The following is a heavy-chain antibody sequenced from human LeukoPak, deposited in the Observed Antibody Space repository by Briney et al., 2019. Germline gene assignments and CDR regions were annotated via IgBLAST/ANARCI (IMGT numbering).Heavy chain of an antibody. CDR3: ARDPSDYYDSSGYHPSN. CDR2: IYYSGST. J-gene: IGHJ4*02. D-gene: IGHD3-22*01. Sequence: SETLSLTCTVSGGSLSSGDYYWSWIRQPPGKGLEWIGYIYYSGSTYYNPSLKSRVTISVDTSKNQFSLKLSSVTAADTAVYYCARDPSDYYDSSGYHPSNWGQGTLVTVSS. V-gene: IGHV4-30-4*08. CDR1: GGSLSSGDYY.